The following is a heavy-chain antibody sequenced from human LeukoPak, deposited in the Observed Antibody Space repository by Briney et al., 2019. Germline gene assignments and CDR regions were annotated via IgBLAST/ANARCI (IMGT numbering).Heavy chain of an antibody. D-gene: IGHD4-17*01. CDR1: GGSISSYY. V-gene: IGHV4-59*12. Sequence: PSETLSLTCTVSGGSISSYYWSWIRQPPGKGLEWIGYIYYSGSTNYNPSLKSRVTISVDTSKNQFSLKLSSVTAADTAVYYCARARGYRMTTVFSGIQHWGQGTLVTVSS. J-gene: IGHJ1*01. CDR3: ARARGYRMTTVFSGIQH. CDR2: IYYSGST.